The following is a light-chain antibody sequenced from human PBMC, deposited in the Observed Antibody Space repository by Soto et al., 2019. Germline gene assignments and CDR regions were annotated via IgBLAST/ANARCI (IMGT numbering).Light chain of an antibody. Sequence: IVMTQSPATLSVSPGERATLSCRASQNIYSNIAWYQQRPGQAPSLLIYRESTRAPGVPARLSGSGSGTDFTHTIGSVQSEDFAVYSCLQFHNLGAVGRGTQVEIK. V-gene: IGKV3-15*01. J-gene: IGKJ4*01. CDR2: RES. CDR3: LQFHNLGA. CDR1: QNIYSN.